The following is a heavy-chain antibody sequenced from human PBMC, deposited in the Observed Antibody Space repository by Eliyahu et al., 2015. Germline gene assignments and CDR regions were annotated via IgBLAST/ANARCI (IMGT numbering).Heavy chain of an antibody. CDR2: IDPSDSYT. J-gene: IGHJ6*03. D-gene: IGHD3-10*01. Sequence: EVQLVQSGAEVKKPGESLRISCKGSGYSFTSYWISWVRXMPGKGLEWMGRIDPSDSYTXYSPSFQGHVTISADKSISTAYLQWSSLKASDTAMYYCARLFSYYGSGSYARDADYYYYMDVWGKGTTVTVSS. CDR3: ARLFSYYGSGSYARDADYYYYMDV. CDR1: GYSFTSYW. V-gene: IGHV5-10-1*03.